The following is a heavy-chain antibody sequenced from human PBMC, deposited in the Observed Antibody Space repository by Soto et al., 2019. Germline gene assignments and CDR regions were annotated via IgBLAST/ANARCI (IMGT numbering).Heavy chain of an antibody. CDR2: IYAGNGNT. CDR1: GRTLREYT. V-gene: IGHV1-3*01. Sequence: SCKASGRTLREYTLRLLRYAQKKTLEWMGWIYAGNGNTKYSQKFQGRVTITRDTSASTAYMELSSLRSEDTAVYYCARDPALDYWGQRTLVTVSS. CDR3: ARDPALDY. J-gene: IGHJ4*02.